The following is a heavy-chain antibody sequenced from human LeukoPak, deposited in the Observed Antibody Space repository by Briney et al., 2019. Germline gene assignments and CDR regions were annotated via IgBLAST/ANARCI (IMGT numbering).Heavy chain of an antibody. CDR1: GGSMNSYY. V-gene: IGHV4-59*08. CDR3: ARHVWLQPFDY. Sequence: SETLSLTCSVSGGSMNSYYGSWIRQSPGKGLEWIGYIYYSGSTNYNPSLKSRVTISVDTSKNQFSLKLSSVTAADTAVYYCARHVWLQPFDYWGQGTLVTVSS. CDR2: IYYSGST. D-gene: IGHD3-9*01. J-gene: IGHJ4*02.